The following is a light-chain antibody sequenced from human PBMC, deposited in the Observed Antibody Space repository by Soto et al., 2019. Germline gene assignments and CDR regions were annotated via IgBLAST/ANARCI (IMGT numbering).Light chain of an antibody. Sequence: QSVLTQPPSVSGAPGQRVTISCTWSSSNIGAGYDGHWYQQLPGTAPKLLIYGNSNRPSGVPDRFSGSKSGTSASLAITGLQAEDEADYYCQSYDSSLSHVVFGGGTKLTVL. V-gene: IGLV1-40*01. CDR1: SSNIGAGYD. CDR3: QSYDSSLSHVV. J-gene: IGLJ2*01. CDR2: GNS.